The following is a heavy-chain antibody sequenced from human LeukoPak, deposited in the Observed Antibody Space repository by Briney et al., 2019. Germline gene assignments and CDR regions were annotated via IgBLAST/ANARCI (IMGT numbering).Heavy chain of an antibody. CDR2: INHSGST. CDR1: GGSFSGYY. V-gene: IGHV4-34*01. Sequence: PSETLSLTCAVHGGSFSGYYWSWIRQPPGKGLEWIGEINHSGSTNYNPSLKSRVTISVDTSKSQFSLKLSSVTAADTAVYYCARGKYYYDSSGYYYVSPWGQGTLVTVSS. J-gene: IGHJ5*02. D-gene: IGHD3-22*01. CDR3: ARGKYYYDSSGYYYVSP.